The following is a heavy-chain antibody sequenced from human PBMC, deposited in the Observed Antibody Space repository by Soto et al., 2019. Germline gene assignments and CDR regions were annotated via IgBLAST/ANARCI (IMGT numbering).Heavy chain of an antibody. CDR2: YNNTWAT. D-gene: IGHD3-22*01. CDR3: GRSNDTSNPRYFYH. CDR1: GVSFGGSGFY. J-gene: IGHJ4*02. V-gene: IGHV4-39*01. Sequence: PSETLSLTCTVSGVSFGGSGFYWNWIRPAPGKGMEWVAGYNNTWATYYKPTLKTRINMSMDTVKHQFSMRMSSVTAADKSVYYCGRSNDTSNPRYFYHWGQGTLVTVSS.